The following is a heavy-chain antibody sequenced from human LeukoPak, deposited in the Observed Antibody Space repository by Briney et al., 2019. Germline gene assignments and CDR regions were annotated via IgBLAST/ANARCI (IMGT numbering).Heavy chain of an antibody. Sequence: GRSLRLSCVASGFPFSNYAMSWVRQAPGKGLECVSVISGDGGTTYYADSVKGRFTISRDNSKNTLYLQMNSLRAEDTAVCYCASSAYYKVYWGQGTLVTVSS. V-gene: IGHV3-23*01. CDR1: GFPFSNYA. CDR3: ASSAYYKVY. J-gene: IGHJ4*02. D-gene: IGHD5-12*01. CDR2: ISGDGGTT.